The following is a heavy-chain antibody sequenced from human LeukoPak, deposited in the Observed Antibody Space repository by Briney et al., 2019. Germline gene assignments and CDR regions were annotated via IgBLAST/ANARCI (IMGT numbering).Heavy chain of an antibody. V-gene: IGHV4-59*08. J-gene: IGHJ3*02. CDR1: GGSISSYY. CDR2: IYYSGST. Sequence: SETLSLTCTVSGGSISSYYWSWIRQPPGKGLEWIGYIYYSGSTNYNPSLKSRVTISVDTSKNQFSLKLSSVTAADTAVYYCARLLRGGYDAFDIWGQGTMVTVSS. CDR3: ARLLRGGYDAFDI. D-gene: IGHD6-13*01.